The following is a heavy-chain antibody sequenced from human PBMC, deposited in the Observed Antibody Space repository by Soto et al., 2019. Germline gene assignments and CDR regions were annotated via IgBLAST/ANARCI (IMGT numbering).Heavy chain of an antibody. CDR2: INPATGAA. V-gene: IGHV1-2*02. D-gene: IGHD3-3*01. J-gene: IGHJ3*02. CDR1: GYPVTAYY. Sequence: QLHLVQSGAVVKKPGASVTVSCSASGYPVTAYYMHWVRQAPGRGLEWMGGINPATGAAKYTQTLQGRVNRTRETSTSTVFRELSGRTTGDTAVFYCARGGGVGVAGSAAFDMWGQGTLVTVSS. CDR3: ARGGGVGVAGSAAFDM.